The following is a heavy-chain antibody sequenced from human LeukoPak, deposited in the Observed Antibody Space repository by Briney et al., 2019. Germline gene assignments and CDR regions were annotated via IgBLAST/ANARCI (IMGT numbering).Heavy chain of an antibody. V-gene: IGHV3-21*04. Sequence: GRSLRLSCAASGFTFTTYSMNWVRQAPGKGPEWVSSISSTSSYVYYADSVRGRFTISRDNAKNSLYLQMDSLRAEDTAVYSCARDVPVAGPSTFDYWGQGTLVTVSS. J-gene: IGHJ4*02. CDR2: ISSTSSYV. CDR3: ARDVPVAGPSTFDY. CDR1: GFTFTTYS. D-gene: IGHD6-19*01.